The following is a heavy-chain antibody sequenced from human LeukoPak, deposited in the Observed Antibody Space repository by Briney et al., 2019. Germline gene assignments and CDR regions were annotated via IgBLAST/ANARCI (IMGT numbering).Heavy chain of an antibody. V-gene: IGHV3-7*01. Sequence: GGSVRLSCAVSGYTLSGYWMRWVRQAPGKGLEWVADINQYGSERSYVDSVKGRFTISRDNAKSSLYLQMNSLRAEDTAIYYCARDHVVDGLVFDYWGQGTLVTVSS. CDR2: INQYGSER. D-gene: IGHD2-15*01. CDR3: ARDHVVDGLVFDY. CDR1: GYTLSGYW. J-gene: IGHJ4*02.